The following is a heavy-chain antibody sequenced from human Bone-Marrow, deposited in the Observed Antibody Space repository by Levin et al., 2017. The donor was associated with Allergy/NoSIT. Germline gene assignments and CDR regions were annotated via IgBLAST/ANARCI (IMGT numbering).Heavy chain of an antibody. CDR3: AREGSGWYVGVDGLGGGNYYYGMDV. Sequence: SQTLSLTCTVSGGSISSGGYYWSWIRQHPGKGLEWIGYIYYSGSTYYNPSLKSRVTISVDTSKNQFSLKLSSVTAADTAVYYCAREGSGWYVGVDGLGGGNYYYGMDVWGQGTTVTVSS. V-gene: IGHV4-31*03. D-gene: IGHD6-19*01. J-gene: IGHJ6*02. CDR2: IYYSGST. CDR1: GGSISSGGYY.